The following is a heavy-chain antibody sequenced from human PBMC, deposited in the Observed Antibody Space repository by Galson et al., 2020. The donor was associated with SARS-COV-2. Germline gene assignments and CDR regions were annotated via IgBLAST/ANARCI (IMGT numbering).Heavy chain of an antibody. D-gene: IGHD2-2*01. V-gene: IGHV2-70*01. CDR2: LDWDDDK. J-gene: IGHJ6*02. Sequence: SGPTLAKPTQTLTLPCTFSGLSLSTSGMGVSWIRQPPGKALEWLALLDWDDDKYYSTSLKTRLTTSKDTSKNQVVLTMTNMDPVDTATYYCARLTEVPAAMTSYYYGMDVWGQGTTVTVSS. CDR1: GLSLSTSGMG. CDR3: ARLTEVPAAMTSYYYGMDV.